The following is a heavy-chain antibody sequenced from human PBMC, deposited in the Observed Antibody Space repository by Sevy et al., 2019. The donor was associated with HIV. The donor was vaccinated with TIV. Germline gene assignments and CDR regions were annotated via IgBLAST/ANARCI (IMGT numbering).Heavy chain of an antibody. CDR3: AKDLAGPGRRYFDY. CDR2: LRYDGSDK. J-gene: IGHJ4*02. V-gene: IGHV3-30*02. CDR1: GFTISNSNYG. Sequence: GSLRLSCAASGFTISNSNYGMHWVRQVSGKGLEWLRFLRYDGSDKYYAASVKGRFTISRDDSKSTLYLQMDSLRPEDTAIYYCAKDLAGPGRRYFDYWGQGTLVTVSS. D-gene: IGHD6-13*01.